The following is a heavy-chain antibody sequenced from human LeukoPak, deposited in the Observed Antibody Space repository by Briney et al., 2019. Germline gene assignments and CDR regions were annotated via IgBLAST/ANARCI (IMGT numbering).Heavy chain of an antibody. V-gene: IGHV3-30*09. Sequence: PGRSLRLSRAASGFTFSFYAIHWVRQAPGKGLEWVAVISYDGSNKYYADSVKGRFAISRDNSKNTLYLQMNSLRPEDAAVYYCARDTCSSNICYLDYWGQGTLVTVSS. CDR3: ARDTCSSNICYLDY. CDR2: ISYDGSNK. CDR1: GFTFSFYA. J-gene: IGHJ4*02. D-gene: IGHD2-2*01.